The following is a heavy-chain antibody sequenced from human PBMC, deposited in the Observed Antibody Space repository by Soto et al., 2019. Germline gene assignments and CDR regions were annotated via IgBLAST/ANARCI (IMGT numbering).Heavy chain of an antibody. V-gene: IGHV3-30*19. CDR3: ARWGTTGGLDV. D-gene: IGHD3-16*01. Sequence: QVQLVESGGGVVQPGTSLRVSCVGSGFTFRSYVIHWVRQAPGQGLEWVALTSYDGSDKYYGDSVRGRFTSSRDNSRKTVDLQMDSLRLEDTALYYCARWGTTGGLDVWGQGTLVSVSS. J-gene: IGHJ1*01. CDR1: GFTFRSYV. CDR2: TSYDGSDK.